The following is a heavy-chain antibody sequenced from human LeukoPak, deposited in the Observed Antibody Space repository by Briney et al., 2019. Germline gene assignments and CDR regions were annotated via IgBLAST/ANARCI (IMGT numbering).Heavy chain of an antibody. D-gene: IGHD2-15*01. Sequence: GGSLTLSCAASGFTFSNHAMNWVGQAPAKGLDWVSMVSCIGTVTDYADAVTGRFTISRDNSKNTLYLQTDILRAEDTAVYYCAKTSVGEGRIIGSGYFDNWGQGTLVTVSS. CDR1: GFTFSNHA. V-gene: IGHV3-23*01. J-gene: IGHJ4*02. CDR3: AKTSVGEGRIIGSGYFDN. CDR2: VSCIGTVT.